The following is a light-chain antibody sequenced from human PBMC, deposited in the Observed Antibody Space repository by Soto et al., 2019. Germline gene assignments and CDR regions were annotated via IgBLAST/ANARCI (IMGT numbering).Light chain of an antibody. V-gene: IGLV2-8*01. J-gene: IGLJ3*02. CDR2: EVY. CDR1: SSDVGGYNY. Sequence: QSARTQPPSASGSHGQSVTISCTGTSSDVGGYNYVCWYQQHPVKAPKLIIDEVYKRPSGVPDRFSGSKSVNTASLTVSGLQAEDEDDYYCTAYAGSNNLGFCGVTQLTVL. CDR3: TAYAGSNNLG.